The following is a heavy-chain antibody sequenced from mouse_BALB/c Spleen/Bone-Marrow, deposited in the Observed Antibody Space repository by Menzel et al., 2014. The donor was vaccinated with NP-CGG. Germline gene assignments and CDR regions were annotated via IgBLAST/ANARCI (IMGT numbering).Heavy chain of an antibody. CDR3: ARGYYDDY. CDR1: RFTFTDYF. CDR2: IRNKANGYTT. V-gene: IGHV7-3*02. Sequence: EVKLMESGGGLVQPGGSLRLSCATSRFTFTDYFMTWVRQPPGKALEWLGFIRNKANGYTTEYSASVKGRFTISRNNSQSILYLQMNTLRAEDSATYYCARGYYDDYWGQGTTLTVSS. D-gene: IGHD2-4*01. J-gene: IGHJ2*01.